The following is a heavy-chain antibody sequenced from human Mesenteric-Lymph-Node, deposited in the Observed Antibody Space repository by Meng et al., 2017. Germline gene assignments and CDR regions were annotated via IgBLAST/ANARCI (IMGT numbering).Heavy chain of an antibody. D-gene: IGHD3-3*01. V-gene: IGHV4-34*01. CDR1: GASLSGYY. CDR3: ARARSDYDFWSGYFPADFDY. Sequence: SETLSLTCAVYGASLSGYYWSWIRQPPGEGLGWTGEINHSGSPNYNPSLKSRVTISVDTSKNQFSLKLSSVTAADTAVYYCARARSDYDFWSGYFPADFDYWGQGTLVTVSS. CDR2: INHSGSP. J-gene: IGHJ4*02.